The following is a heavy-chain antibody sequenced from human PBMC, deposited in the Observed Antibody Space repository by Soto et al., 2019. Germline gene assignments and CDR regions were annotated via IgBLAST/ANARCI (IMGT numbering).Heavy chain of an antibody. J-gene: IGHJ4*02. CDR1: GDSITSGGYY. V-gene: IGHV4-31*03. CDR2: IYYSGST. CDR3: ARAPHPHRFDY. Sequence: SETLSLTCTVSGDSITSGGYYWSWIRQHPGKGLEWIGYIYYSGSTYYNPSLKSRVTISVDTSKNQFSLKLSSVTAADTAVYYCARAPHPHRFDYWGQGTLVTVSS.